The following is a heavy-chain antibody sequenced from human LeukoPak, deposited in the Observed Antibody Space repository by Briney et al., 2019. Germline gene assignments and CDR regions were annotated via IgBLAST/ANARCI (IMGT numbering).Heavy chain of an antibody. CDR2: VSGSGAIA. CDR1: GFTFNNYA. CDR3: AKDRSIGTYYTFDS. J-gene: IGHJ4*02. Sequence: GGSLRLSCAASGFTFNNYAMSWVRQAPGKGLEWVSTVSGSGAIAYYTDSDKGRFTISRDNSKNTLYLQMSSLTAEDTAVYYCAKDRSIGTYYTFDSWGQGTLVTVSS. D-gene: IGHD1-26*01. V-gene: IGHV3-23*01.